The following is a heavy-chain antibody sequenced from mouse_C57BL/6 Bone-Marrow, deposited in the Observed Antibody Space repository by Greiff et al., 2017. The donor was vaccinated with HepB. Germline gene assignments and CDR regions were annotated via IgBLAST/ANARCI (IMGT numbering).Heavy chain of an antibody. CDR1: GYAFTNYL. J-gene: IGHJ2*01. Sequence: VQLQQSGAELVRPGTSVKVSCKASGYAFTNYLIEWVKQRPGQGLEWIGVINPGSGGTNYNEKFKGKATLTADKSSSTAYMQLSSLTSEDSAVYFCARTGGYYPYFDYWGQGTTLTVSS. D-gene: IGHD2-3*01. CDR2: INPGSGGT. V-gene: IGHV1-54*01. CDR3: ARTGGYYPYFDY.